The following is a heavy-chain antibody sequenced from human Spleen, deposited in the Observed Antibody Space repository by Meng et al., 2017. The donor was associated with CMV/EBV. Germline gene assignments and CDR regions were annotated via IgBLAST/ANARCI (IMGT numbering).Heavy chain of an antibody. Sequence: QVQLVQAGVEVKKPGASVKVSCRTSGYTFSNYGVTWVRQAPGQGLEWMAWISAHSGKTDYSQNFQGRVTVTTDTSTNTAYMELRSLTSDDTAIYYCAKDLESTGEHPSFDYWGQGTLVTVSS. CDR3: AKDLESTGEHPSFDY. CDR2: ISAHSGKT. V-gene: IGHV1-18*01. J-gene: IGHJ4*02. CDR1: GYTFSNYG. D-gene: IGHD3-16*01.